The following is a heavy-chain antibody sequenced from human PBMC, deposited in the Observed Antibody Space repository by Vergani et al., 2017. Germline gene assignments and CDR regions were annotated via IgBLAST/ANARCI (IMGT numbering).Heavy chain of an antibody. CDR2: IKQDGSEK. Sequence: EVQLVESGGGLVQPGGSLRLSCAASGFTFSSYWMSWVRQAPGKGLVWVANIKQDGSEKYYVDSVKGRFTIARDNAKNSLYLQMNSLRAEDTAVYYCARDQRTLPPYGDYFDYWGQGTLVTVSS. CDR3: ARDQRTLPPYGDYFDY. V-gene: IGHV3-7*03. D-gene: IGHD4-17*01. CDR1: GFTFSSYW. J-gene: IGHJ4*02.